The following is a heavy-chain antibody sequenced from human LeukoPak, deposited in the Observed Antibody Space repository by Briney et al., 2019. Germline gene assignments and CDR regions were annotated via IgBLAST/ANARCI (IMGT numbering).Heavy chain of an antibody. CDR1: GFTFSSYA. J-gene: IGHJ4*02. CDR3: AKVYWFGELPKTFDY. D-gene: IGHD3-10*01. Sequence: PGGSLRLSCATSGFTFSSYAMSWVRQAPGKGLEWVSAISGSGGSTYYADSVKGRFTISRDNSKNTLYLQMNSLRAEDTAVYYCAKVYWFGELPKTFDYWGQGTLVTVSS. CDR2: ISGSGGST. V-gene: IGHV3-23*01.